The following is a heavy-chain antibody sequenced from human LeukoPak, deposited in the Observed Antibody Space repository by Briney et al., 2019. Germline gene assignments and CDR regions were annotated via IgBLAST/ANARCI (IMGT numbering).Heavy chain of an antibody. CDR1: GGSFSGYY. V-gene: IGHV4-34*01. CDR3: ARGSLEWFYYYYMDV. D-gene: IGHD3-3*01. CDR2: ISHSGST. J-gene: IGHJ6*03. Sequence: SETLSLTCAVYGGSFSGYYWSWIRQPPGKGLEWIGEISHSGSTNYNPSLKSRVTISVDTSKNQFSLKLSSVTAADTAVYYCARGSLEWFYYYYMDVWGKGTTVTVSS.